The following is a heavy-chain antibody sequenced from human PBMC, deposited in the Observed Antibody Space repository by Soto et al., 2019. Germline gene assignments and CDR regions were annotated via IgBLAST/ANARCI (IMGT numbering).Heavy chain of an antibody. CDR2: IYYSGST. CDR3: ARAGVYDYIWGSYRDHGALDAFDI. J-gene: IGHJ3*02. CDR1: GGSIISGGYY. Sequence: SETLSLTCTVSGGSIISGGYYWSLIRQHPGKGLEWIGYIYYSGSTYYNPSLKSRVTISVDTSKNQFSLKLSSVTAADTAVYYCARAGVYDYIWGSYRDHGALDAFDIWGQGTMVTVSS. V-gene: IGHV4-31*03. D-gene: IGHD3-16*02.